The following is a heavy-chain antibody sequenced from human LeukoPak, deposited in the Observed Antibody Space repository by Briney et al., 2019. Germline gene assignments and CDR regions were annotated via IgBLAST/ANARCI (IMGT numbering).Heavy chain of an antibody. J-gene: IGHJ4*02. CDR2: IYTSGST. CDR1: GGSISSYY. D-gene: IGHD3-3*01. CDR3: ARVSDFWSGTYYFDY. V-gene: IGHV4-4*07. Sequence: SETLSLTCTVSGGSISSYYWSWIRQPAGKGLEWIGRIYTSGSTNYNPSLKSRVTMSVDTSKNQFSLKLSSVTAADTAVYYCARVSDFWSGTYYFDYWGQGTLVTVSS.